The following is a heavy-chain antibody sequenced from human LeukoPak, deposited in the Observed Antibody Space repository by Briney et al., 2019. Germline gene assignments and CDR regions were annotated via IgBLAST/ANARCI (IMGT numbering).Heavy chain of an antibody. CDR3: ARASSSWSHSTDY. D-gene: IGHD6-13*01. Sequence: SETLSLTCAVYGGSFSGYYWSWIRQPPGKGLEWIGEINHSGNTNYNPSLKSRVTISVDTSKNQFSLKLSSVTAADTAVYYCARASSSWSHSTDYWGQGTLVTVSS. CDR2: INHSGNT. CDR1: GGSFSGYY. J-gene: IGHJ4*02. V-gene: IGHV4-34*01.